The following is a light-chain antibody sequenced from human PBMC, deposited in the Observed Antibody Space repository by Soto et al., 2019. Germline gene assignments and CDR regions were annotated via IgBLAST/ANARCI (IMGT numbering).Light chain of an antibody. V-gene: IGLV2-8*01. CDR3: CSYSTSNTHNYV. Sequence: QSALTQPPSAAGSPGQSVTISCTGTSSDVGGYNYVSWYQQHPGKAPKLMIYEVSKRPSGVPDRFSGSKSGNTASLTVSGLQAGDEADYYCCSYSTSNTHNYVFGTGTKLTVL. CDR2: EVS. J-gene: IGLJ1*01. CDR1: SSDVGGYNY.